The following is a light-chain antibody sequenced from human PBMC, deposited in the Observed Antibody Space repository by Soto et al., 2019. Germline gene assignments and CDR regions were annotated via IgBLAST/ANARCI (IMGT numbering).Light chain of an antibody. Sequence: MTQSPASLSVSPRETATLSCRASQSINRYLAWYQHKPGQAPRLLIYAASTLQSGVPSRFSGSGSGTDFTLTISSLQPEDVATYYCQKYNSAPFTFGQGTRLEIK. CDR1: QSINRY. J-gene: IGKJ5*01. CDR3: QKYNSAPFT. V-gene: IGKV1-27*01. CDR2: AAS.